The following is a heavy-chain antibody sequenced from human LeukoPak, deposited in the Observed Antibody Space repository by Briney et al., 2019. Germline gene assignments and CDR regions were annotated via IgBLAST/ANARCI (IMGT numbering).Heavy chain of an antibody. CDR2: ILYDGSNK. CDR1: GFTFSSYG. Sequence: GGSLRLSCAASGFTFSSYGMHWVRQAPGKGLEWVAVILYDGSNKYYADSVKGRFTISRDNSKNTLYLQMNSLRAEDTAVYYCAKGTAYCGGDCYSVVYWGQGTLVTVSS. D-gene: IGHD2-21*02. V-gene: IGHV3-30*18. CDR3: AKGTAYCGGDCYSVVY. J-gene: IGHJ4*02.